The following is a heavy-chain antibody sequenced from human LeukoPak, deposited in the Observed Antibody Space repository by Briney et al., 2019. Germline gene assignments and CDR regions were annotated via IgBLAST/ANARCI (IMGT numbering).Heavy chain of an antibody. CDR3: VVYKYILSWSAFDF. J-gene: IGHJ3*01. CDR1: GFTSTTAW. D-gene: IGHD6-13*01. V-gene: IGHV3-7*01. CDR2: IRQDGSDK. Sequence: GGSLRLSCAISGFTSTTAWMTWVRQAPGKGLEWVADIRQDGSDKYYVDSVKGRFIISRDNAKKLVSLRMNNLRVEDTAVYYCVVYKYILSWSAFDFWGRGTMVTVSS.